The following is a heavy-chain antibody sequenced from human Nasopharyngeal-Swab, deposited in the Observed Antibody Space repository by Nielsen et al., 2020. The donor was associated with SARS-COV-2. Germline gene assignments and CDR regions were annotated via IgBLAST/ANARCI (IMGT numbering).Heavy chain of an antibody. D-gene: IGHD1-26*01. J-gene: IGHJ3*02. V-gene: IGHV3-49*04. Sequence: GGSLRLSCTASGFTFVDYAMSWVRQAPGKGLEWVGFIRSKAYGGTTEYAASVKGRFTISRDDSKSIAYLQMNSLKTEDTAVYYCTRAEFQLRPDVFDIWGQGTMVTVSS. CDR1: GFTFVDYA. CDR2: IRSKAYGGTT. CDR3: TRAEFQLRPDVFDI.